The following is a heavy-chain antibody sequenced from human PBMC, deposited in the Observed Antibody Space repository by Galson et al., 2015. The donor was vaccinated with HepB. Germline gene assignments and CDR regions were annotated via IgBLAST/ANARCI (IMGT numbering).Heavy chain of an antibody. D-gene: IGHD4-23*01. V-gene: IGHV1-18*01. CDR2: TSVYSGST. CDR3: ARDRGGNAFDI. Sequence: SVKVSCKASGYTFTRYTISWLRQAPGQGLEWMGCTSVYSGSTNYAQRLQGRVTMTTDTSTSTAYMELRSLRSDDTAVYYCARDRGGNAFDIWGQGTMVTVSS. CDR1: GYTFTRYT. J-gene: IGHJ3*02.